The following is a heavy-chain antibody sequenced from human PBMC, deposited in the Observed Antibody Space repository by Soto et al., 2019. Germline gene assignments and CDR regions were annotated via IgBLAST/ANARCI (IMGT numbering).Heavy chain of an antibody. CDR1: GYPVTAYY. J-gene: IGHJ3*02. Sequence: QLHLVQSGAVVKKPGASVTVSCSASGYPVTAYYMHWVRQAPGRGLEWMGGINPATGAAKYTQTFQGRVTMPRDPSTSTVFMELSGLPSEDTAVFYCARGGGVGVAGSAAFDMWGQGTLVTVSS. CDR3: ARGGGVGVAGSAAFDM. D-gene: IGHD3-3*01. CDR2: INPATGAA. V-gene: IGHV1-2*02.